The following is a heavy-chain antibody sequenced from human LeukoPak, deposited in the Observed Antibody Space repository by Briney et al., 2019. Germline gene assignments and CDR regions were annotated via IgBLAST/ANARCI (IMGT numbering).Heavy chain of an antibody. J-gene: IGHJ4*02. D-gene: IGHD6-19*01. V-gene: IGHV3-30*02. CDR1: GFTFSSYG. CDR2: IRYDGSNK. CDR3: ATSQSSVAGIVGD. Sequence: GGSLRLSCAASGFTFSSYGMHWVRQAPGKGLEWVAFIRYDGSNKYYADSVKGRFTISRDNAKNSLYLQMNSLRVEDTAVYYCATSQSSVAGIVGDWGQGTLVTVSS.